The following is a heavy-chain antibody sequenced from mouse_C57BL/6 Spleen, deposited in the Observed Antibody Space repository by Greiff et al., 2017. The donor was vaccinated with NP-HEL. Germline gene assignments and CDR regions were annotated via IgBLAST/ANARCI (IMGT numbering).Heavy chain of an antibody. D-gene: IGHD2-10*01. CDR3: VRTYYGYWYFDV. Sequence: EVKLVESGGGLVQPKGSLKLSCAASGFSFNTYAMNWVRQAPGKGLEWVARIRSKSNNYATYYADSVKDRFTISRDDSESMLYLQMNNLKTEDTAMYYCVRTYYGYWYFDVWGTGTTVTVSS. CDR1: GFSFNTYA. CDR2: IRSKSNNYAT. V-gene: IGHV10-1*01. J-gene: IGHJ1*03.